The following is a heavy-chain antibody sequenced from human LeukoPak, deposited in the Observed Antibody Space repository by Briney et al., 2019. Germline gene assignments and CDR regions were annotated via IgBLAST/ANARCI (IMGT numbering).Heavy chain of an antibody. CDR1: GYSISSGYY. CDR3: AGIGVVTTFDY. CDR2: IYHSGST. D-gene: IGHD2-21*02. V-gene: IGHV4-38-2*01. J-gene: IGHJ4*02. Sequence: SETLSLTCAVSGYSISSGYYWGWIRQPPGKGLEWIGSIYHSGSTYYNPSLKSRVTISVDTSKNQFSLKLSSVTAADTAVYYCAGIGVVTTFDYWGQGTLVTVSS.